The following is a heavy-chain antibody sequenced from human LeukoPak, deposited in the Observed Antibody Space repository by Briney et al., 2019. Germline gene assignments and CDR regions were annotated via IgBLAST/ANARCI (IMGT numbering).Heavy chain of an antibody. J-gene: IGHJ5*02. CDR3: ARYYLQWLARSTNWFDP. CDR2: IYYTGT. D-gene: IGHD6-19*01. Sequence: SETLSLTCTVSGGSVTDYYWSWIRQSPGKGLEWIGYIYYTGTSYNPSLKSRVTISADTSKNQFSLKLSSVTAADTAVYYCARYYLQWLARSTNWFDPWGQGTLVTVSS. CDR1: GGSVTDYY. V-gene: IGHV4-59*02.